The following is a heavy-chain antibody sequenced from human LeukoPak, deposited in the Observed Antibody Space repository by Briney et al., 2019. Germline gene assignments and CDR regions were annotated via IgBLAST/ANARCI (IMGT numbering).Heavy chain of an antibody. CDR3: ARDPFDYDSSGYYRINTNFDY. CDR1: GFTFSSYS. V-gene: IGHV3-21*01. Sequence: GGSLRLSCAASGFTFSSYSMNWVRQAPGKGREWVSSISSSSSYIYYADSVKGRFTISRDNAKNSLYLHMNSLRAEDTAVYYCARDPFDYDSSGYYRINTNFDYWGQGTLVTVSS. D-gene: IGHD3-22*01. J-gene: IGHJ4*02. CDR2: ISSSSSYI.